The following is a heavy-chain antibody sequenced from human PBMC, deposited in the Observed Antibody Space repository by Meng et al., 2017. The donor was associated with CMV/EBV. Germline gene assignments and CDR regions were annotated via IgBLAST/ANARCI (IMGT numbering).Heavy chain of an antibody. D-gene: IGHD2-8*01. Sequence: GESLKISCAASGFTFSSYGMHWVRQAPGKGLEWVAFIRYDGSNKYYADSVKGRFTISRDNSKNTLYLQMNSLRAEDTAVYYCARDFGPYCTNGVCYTRFDYWGQGTLVTVSS. CDR3: ARDFGPYCTNGVCYTRFDY. J-gene: IGHJ4*02. V-gene: IGHV3-30*02. CDR1: GFTFSSYG. CDR2: IRYDGSNK.